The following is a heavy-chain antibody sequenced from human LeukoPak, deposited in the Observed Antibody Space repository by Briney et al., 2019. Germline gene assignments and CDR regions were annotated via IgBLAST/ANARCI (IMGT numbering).Heavy chain of an antibody. CDR3: ATQRNFWSGYFDY. J-gene: IGHJ4*02. D-gene: IGHD3-3*01. CDR2: ILKSGDTT. CDR1: GFTFRDFH. V-gene: IGHV3-23*01. Sequence: GGSLRLSCAASGFTFRDFHMTWVRQAPGKGLEWVSGILKSGDTTYYAESVKGRFTTSRDNSKNTLYLQMNSLRAQDTAVYCCATQRNFWSGYFDYWGQASLVTVSS.